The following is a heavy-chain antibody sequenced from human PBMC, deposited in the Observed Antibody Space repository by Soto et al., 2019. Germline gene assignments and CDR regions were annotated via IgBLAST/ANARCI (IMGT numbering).Heavy chain of an antibody. D-gene: IGHD6-6*01. J-gene: IGHJ3*02. CDR3: ARNRGIAARHAFDI. CDR1: GFTFSSYS. Sequence: GWSLRLSCAASGFTFSSYSMNWVRQAPGKGLEWVSSISSSSSYIYYADSVKGRFTISRDNAKNSLYLQMNSLRAEDTAVYYCARNRGIAARHAFDIWGQGTMVTVSS. V-gene: IGHV3-21*01. CDR2: ISSSSSYI.